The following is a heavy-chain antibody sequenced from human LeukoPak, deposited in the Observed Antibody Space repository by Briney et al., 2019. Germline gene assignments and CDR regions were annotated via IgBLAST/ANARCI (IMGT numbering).Heavy chain of an antibody. CDR3: ARVYGGEWELDHFDN. V-gene: IGHV1-2*02. CDR1: GGTFNTYS. J-gene: IGHJ4*02. D-gene: IGHD1-26*01. CDR2: INPNSGGT. Sequence: ASVKISCKASGGTFNTYSISWVRQAPGQGLEWMGWINPNSGGTNYAQKFQGRVTMTRDTSISTAYMELSRLRSDDTAVYYCARVYGGEWELDHFDNWGQGTLVTVSS.